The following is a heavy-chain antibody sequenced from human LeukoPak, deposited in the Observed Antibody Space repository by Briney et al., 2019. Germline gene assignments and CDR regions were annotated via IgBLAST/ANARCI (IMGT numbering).Heavy chain of an antibody. CDR2: ISAYNGKT. CDR3: ARDLIAVRPGWFDP. CDR1: GYTFTTYG. V-gene: IGHV1-18*01. Sequence: ASVKVPCKASGYTFTTYGSSWVRLAPGQGLEWMGWISAYNGKTNYAQQFQGRVTMTTDTSMSTAYMELRSLRSDDTAVYYCARDLIAVRPGWFDPWGQGSLVTVPS. D-gene: IGHD6-6*01. J-gene: IGHJ5*02.